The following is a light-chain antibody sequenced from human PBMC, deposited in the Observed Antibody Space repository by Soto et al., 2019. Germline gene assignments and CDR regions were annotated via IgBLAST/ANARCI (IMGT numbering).Light chain of an antibody. CDR2: SAS. CDR3: QQYNKWPLT. CDR1: QSVSSSY. Sequence: EIVLTQSPGTLSLSPGERATLSCRASQSVSSSYLAWYQQKPDQAPRLLIYSASIGATGTPARFSGSGSGSDFTLTISSLQSEDFAVYYCQQYNKWPLTFGPGTKVDIK. J-gene: IGKJ3*01. V-gene: IGKV3-15*01.